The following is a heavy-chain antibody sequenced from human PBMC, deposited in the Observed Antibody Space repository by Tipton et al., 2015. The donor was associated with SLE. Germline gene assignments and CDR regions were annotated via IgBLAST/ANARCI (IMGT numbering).Heavy chain of an antibody. CDR2: IYYSGST. CDR1: GGSFSGYY. V-gene: IGHV4-34*01. D-gene: IGHD5-24*01. Sequence: LRLSCAVYGGSFSGYYWSWIRQPPGKGLEWIGGIYYSGSTYYDPSLKSRVTISVDTSKNQFSLKLSSVTAADTAVYYCAGGRGRDGYNHDAFDIWGQGTMVTVSS. CDR3: AGGRGRDGYNHDAFDI. J-gene: IGHJ3*02.